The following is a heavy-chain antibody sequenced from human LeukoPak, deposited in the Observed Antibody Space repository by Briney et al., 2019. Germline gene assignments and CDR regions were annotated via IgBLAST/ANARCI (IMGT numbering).Heavy chain of an antibody. Sequence: GGSLRLSCAASGFTFSSYAMHWVRHAPGKGLEWVAVISYDGSNKYYADSVKGRFTISRDNSKNTLYLQMNSLRAEDTAVYYCARDIIYYGSGSYMDVWGKGTTVTVSS. J-gene: IGHJ6*04. CDR3: ARDIIYYGSGSYMDV. CDR2: ISYDGSNK. D-gene: IGHD3-10*01. V-gene: IGHV3-30*04. CDR1: GFTFSSYA.